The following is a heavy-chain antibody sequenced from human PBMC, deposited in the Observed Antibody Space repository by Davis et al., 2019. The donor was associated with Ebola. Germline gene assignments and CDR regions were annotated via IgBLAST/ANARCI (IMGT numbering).Heavy chain of an antibody. J-gene: IGHJ4*02. Sequence: SVKVSCKTSGGTFSTFTIIWLRQAPGQRLEWMGKIIPMMNISKYAQKFQGRVTITADKSTSTAYLEVSSLRPDDTAVYYCATRGVDTDMSIIEYWGQGTLVIVSS. D-gene: IGHD5-18*01. CDR1: GGTFSTFT. CDR2: IIPMMNIS. V-gene: IGHV1-69*02. CDR3: ATRGVDTDMSIIEY.